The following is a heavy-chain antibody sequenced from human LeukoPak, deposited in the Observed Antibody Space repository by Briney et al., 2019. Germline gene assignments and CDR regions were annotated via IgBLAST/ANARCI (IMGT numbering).Heavy chain of an antibody. CDR1: GFTFGDDG. Sequence: GGSLRLSCTASGFTFGDDGMSWFRQAPGKGLEWVSAISGSGGSTFYADSVKGRFTISRDNSKNTLYLQMNSLRAEDTAVYYCAKSITMIVNDAFDTWGQGTLVTVSS. V-gene: IGHV3-23*01. CDR2: ISGSGGST. CDR3: AKSITMIVNDAFDT. D-gene: IGHD3-22*01. J-gene: IGHJ3*02.